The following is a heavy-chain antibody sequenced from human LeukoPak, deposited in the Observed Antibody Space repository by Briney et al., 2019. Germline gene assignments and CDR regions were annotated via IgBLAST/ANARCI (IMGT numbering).Heavy chain of an antibody. CDR1: GGSISGYY. Sequence: PSETLSLTCIVSGGSISGYYWDWIRQPPGKGLEWIGSIYYSGSTFYNPSLKSRVTISIDTSKNQFSLNLSSVTAADTAVYYCAKGGYVDNWGQGTLVTVSS. D-gene: IGHD2-2*01. V-gene: IGHV4-39*01. J-gene: IGHJ4*02. CDR2: IYYSGST. CDR3: AKGGYVDN.